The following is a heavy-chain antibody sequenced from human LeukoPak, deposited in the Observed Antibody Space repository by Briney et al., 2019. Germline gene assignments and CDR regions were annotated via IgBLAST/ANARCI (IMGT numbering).Heavy chain of an antibody. J-gene: IGHJ4*02. CDR1: GFTFSSYA. CDR2: ISGSGGST. Sequence: AGGSLRLSCVASGFTFSSYAMSWVRQAPGEGLEWVSGISGSGGSTYYADSVKGRCTISRDNSKNTLYLQMNSLRAEDTAVYYCAKDESVIPAAVLDYWGQGTLVTVSS. V-gene: IGHV3-23*01. D-gene: IGHD6-13*01. CDR3: AKDESVIPAAVLDY.